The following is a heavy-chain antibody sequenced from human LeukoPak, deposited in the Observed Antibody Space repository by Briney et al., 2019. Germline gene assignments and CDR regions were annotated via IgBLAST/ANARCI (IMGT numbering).Heavy chain of an antibody. J-gene: IGHJ4*02. CDR3: ARTIVDGGTNS. D-gene: IGHD2-15*01. CDR1: GYTFTGYY. V-gene: IGHV1-46*01. Sequence: ASVKVSCKASGYTFTGYYIHWMRQAPGQGLEWMGKINPSGGSTSYTQKFQGRVTMTRDTSTSTVYMELSSLRSEDTAVYYCARTIVDGGTNSWGQGTLVTVSS. CDR2: INPSGGST.